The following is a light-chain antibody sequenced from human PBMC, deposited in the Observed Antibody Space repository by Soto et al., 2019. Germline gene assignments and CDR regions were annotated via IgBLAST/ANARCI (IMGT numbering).Light chain of an antibody. Sequence: QSVLTQPPSVSGAPGQRVTISCTGRSSNIGAGYDVHWYQQLPGTAPKLLIYGNSNRPSGVPDRFSGSKSGTSASLAITGLQAEDEADYYCQSYDSSYVFGTGTKVTVL. J-gene: IGLJ1*01. V-gene: IGLV1-40*01. CDR3: QSYDSSYV. CDR1: SSNIGAGYD. CDR2: GNS.